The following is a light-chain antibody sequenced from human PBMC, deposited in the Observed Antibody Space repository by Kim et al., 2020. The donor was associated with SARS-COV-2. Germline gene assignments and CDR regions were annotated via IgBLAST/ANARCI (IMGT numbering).Light chain of an antibody. CDR1: SSDVGGYNY. Sequence: QSALTQPASVSGSPGQSITISCTGTSSDVGGYNYVSWYQQHPGKAPKLMIYEVSNRPSGVSNRFSGSKSGNTASLTISGLQAEDEAHYYCSSYTSISTHVVFGGGTQLTVL. J-gene: IGLJ2*01. CDR2: EVS. V-gene: IGLV2-14*01. CDR3: SSYTSISTHVV.